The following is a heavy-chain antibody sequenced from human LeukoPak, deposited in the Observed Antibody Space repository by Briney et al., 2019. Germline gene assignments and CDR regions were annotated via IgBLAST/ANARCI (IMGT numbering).Heavy chain of an antibody. V-gene: IGHV3-11*01. Sequence: PGGPLRLSCAVSGLTFSDYYISWIRQAPGKGLEWISYMSGSGSVIYYADSVKGRFTISRDNAKNSLFLQMDSLRAEDTAVYYCARGRPYFDYWGQGTLVTVS. J-gene: IGHJ4*02. CDR1: GLTFSDYY. CDR3: ARGRPYFDY. CDR2: MSGSGSVI.